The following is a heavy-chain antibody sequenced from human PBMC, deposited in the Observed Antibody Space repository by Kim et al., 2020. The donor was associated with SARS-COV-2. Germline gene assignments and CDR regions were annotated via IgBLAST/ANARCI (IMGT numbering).Heavy chain of an antibody. J-gene: IGHJ4*02. V-gene: IGHV4-59*01. CDR3: ARGKYSSGSLDY. D-gene: IGHD6-19*01. CDR2: IYYSGST. CDR1: GGSISSYY. Sequence: SETLSLTCTVSGGSISSYYWSWIRQPPGKGLEWIGYIYYSGSTNYNPSLKSRVTISVDTSKNQFSLKLSSVTAADTAVYYCARGKYSSGSLDYWGQGTLVTVSS.